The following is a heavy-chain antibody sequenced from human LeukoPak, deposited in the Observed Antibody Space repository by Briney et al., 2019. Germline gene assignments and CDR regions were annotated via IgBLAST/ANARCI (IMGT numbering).Heavy chain of an antibody. CDR1: EFTFSSYG. V-gene: IGHV3-33*06. Sequence: GGSLRLSCAASEFTFSSYGMHWVRQAPGKGLEWVAVIWYDGSNKYYADSVKGRFTISRDNSKNTLYLQMNSLRAEDTAVYYCAKDSSAGGGDAFDIWGQGTMVTVSS. J-gene: IGHJ3*02. CDR2: IWYDGSNK. D-gene: IGHD6-25*01. CDR3: AKDSSAGGGDAFDI.